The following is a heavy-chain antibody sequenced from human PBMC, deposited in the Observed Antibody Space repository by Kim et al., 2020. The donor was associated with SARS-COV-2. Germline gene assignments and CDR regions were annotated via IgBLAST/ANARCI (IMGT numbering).Heavy chain of an antibody. Sequence: TNYNPSLRSRVNISVDTSKNQFSLKLSSVTAADTAVYYCARRGGYDLLDYWGQGTLVTVSS. D-gene: IGHD5-12*01. J-gene: IGHJ4*02. CDR2: T. CDR3: ARRGGYDLLDY. V-gene: IGHV4-59*08.